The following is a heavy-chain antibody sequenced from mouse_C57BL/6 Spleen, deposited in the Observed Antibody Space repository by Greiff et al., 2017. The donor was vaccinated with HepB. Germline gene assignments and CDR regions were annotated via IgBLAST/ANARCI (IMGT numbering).Heavy chain of an antibody. CDR3: ARGRLLLRYWYFDV. V-gene: IGHV1-42*01. Sequence: EVQLQQSGPELVKPGASVKISCKASGYSFTGYYMNWVKQSPEKSLEWIGEINPSTGGTTYNQKFKAKATLTVDKSPSTAYMQLKSLTSEDSAVYYCARGRLLLRYWYFDVWGTGTTVTVSS. J-gene: IGHJ1*03. CDR1: GYSFTGYY. CDR2: INPSTGGT. D-gene: IGHD1-1*01.